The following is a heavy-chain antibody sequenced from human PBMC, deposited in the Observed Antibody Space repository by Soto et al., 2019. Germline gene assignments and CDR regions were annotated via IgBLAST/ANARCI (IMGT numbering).Heavy chain of an antibody. J-gene: IGHJ4*02. CDR2: VNTKTGNR. D-gene: IGHD3-22*01. V-gene: IGHV1-18*01. CDR1: GYSFSSYG. Sequence: GASVKVSCKTYGYSFSSYGINWVRQAPGQGLEWMGWVNTKTGNRNYAQKFEDRVTMTTATSTSTVYLELRSLRSDDTAVYFCARDGIRGYDSSGFYSWGQGDLVTVSS. CDR3: ARDGIRGYDSSGFYS.